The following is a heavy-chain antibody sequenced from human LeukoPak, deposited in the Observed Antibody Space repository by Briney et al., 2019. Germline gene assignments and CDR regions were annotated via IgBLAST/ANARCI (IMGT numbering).Heavy chain of an antibody. CDR3: ARRDDYGDYDYSTSYYYYYGMDV. CDR2: IYYSGST. D-gene: IGHD4-17*01. Sequence: SETLSLTCTVSGGSISSSSYYWGRIRQPPGKGLEWIGSIYYSGSTYYNPSLKSRVTISVDTSKNQFSLKLSSVTAADTAVYYCARRDDYGDYDYSTSYYYYYGMDVWGQGTTVTVSS. J-gene: IGHJ6*02. CDR1: GGSISSSSYY. V-gene: IGHV4-39*01.